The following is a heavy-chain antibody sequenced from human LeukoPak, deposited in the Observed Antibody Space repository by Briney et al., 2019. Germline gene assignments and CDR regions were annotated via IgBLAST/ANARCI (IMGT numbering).Heavy chain of an antibody. V-gene: IGHV4-34*01. CDR3: AREGGIAAAAIDY. J-gene: IGHJ4*02. CDR1: GGSFSGYY. Sequence: SETLSLTCAVYGGSFSGYYWSWIRQPPGKGLEWIGEINHSGSTNYNPSLKSRVTISVDTSKNQFSLKLSSVTAADTAVYYCAREGGIAAAAIDYWGQGTLVTVSS. D-gene: IGHD6-13*01. CDR2: INHSGST.